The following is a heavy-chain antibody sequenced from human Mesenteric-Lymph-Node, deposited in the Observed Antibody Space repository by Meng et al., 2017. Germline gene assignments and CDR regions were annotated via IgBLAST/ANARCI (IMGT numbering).Heavy chain of an antibody. J-gene: IGHJ4*02. CDR1: GYTFTSYA. D-gene: IGHD1-26*01. Sequence: ASVKVSCKASGYTFTSYAMHWVRQAPGQRLEWMGWINAGNGNTKYSQKFQGRVTMTRDTSIKTAYMELSSLRSDDTAMYYCVREPGPVGSTVNFDYWGQGTLVTVS. CDR3: VREPGPVGSTVNFDY. V-gene: IGHV1-3*01. CDR2: INAGNGNT.